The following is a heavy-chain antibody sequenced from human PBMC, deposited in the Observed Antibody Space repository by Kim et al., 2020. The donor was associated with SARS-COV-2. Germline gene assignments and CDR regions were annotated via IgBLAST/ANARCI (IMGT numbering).Heavy chain of an antibody. CDR3: ARYKGGSTIRFDY. J-gene: IGHJ4*02. V-gene: IGHV4-34*01. Sequence: SETLSLTCAVYGESFSGYYWNWIRQTPGRGLEWIGEINPNGDINYNPSLGSRVTMSVDTSKNQFSLKLNSVTAADTAVYYCARYKGGSTIRFDYWGQGTLVTVSS. CDR1: GESFSGYY. D-gene: IGHD3-9*01. CDR2: INPNGDI.